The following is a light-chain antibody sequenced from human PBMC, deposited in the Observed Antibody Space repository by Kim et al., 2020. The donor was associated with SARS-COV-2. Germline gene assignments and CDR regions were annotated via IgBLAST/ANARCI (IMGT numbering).Light chain of an antibody. J-gene: IGLJ3*02. V-gene: IGLV3-1*01. CDR2: QDT. CDR1: RMGNKY. CDR3: QAWDSSTKGV. Sequence: SYELTQPPSVSVSPGQTASITCSGDRMGNKYVCWYQQKPGQSPVLVVYQDTKRPSGIPERFSGSNSGNTATLTISGTQAMDEADYYCQAWDSSTKGVFG.